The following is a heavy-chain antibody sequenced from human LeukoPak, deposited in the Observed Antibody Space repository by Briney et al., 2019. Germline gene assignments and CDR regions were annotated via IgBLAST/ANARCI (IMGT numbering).Heavy chain of an antibody. CDR2: IKEDGSQK. Sequence: GGSLRLSCAASGFTFSAYWLSWVRQTPGKGLEWVANIKEDGSQKYYVDSVKGRFTISRDNAKNTLYLQMNSLRAEDTAVYYCAREQKAYYYDSSGYSSWGQGTLVTVSS. J-gene: IGHJ5*02. CDR1: GFTFSAYW. V-gene: IGHV3-7*01. D-gene: IGHD3-22*01. CDR3: AREQKAYYYDSSGYSS.